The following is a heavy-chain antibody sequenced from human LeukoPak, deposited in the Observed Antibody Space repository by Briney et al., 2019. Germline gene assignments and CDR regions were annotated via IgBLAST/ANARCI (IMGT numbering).Heavy chain of an antibody. V-gene: IGHV3-21*01. J-gene: IGHJ4*02. CDR3: ARDCSGGSCFYY. CDR1: GFTFSSYS. D-gene: IGHD2-15*01. Sequence: PGGSLRLSCAASGFTFSSYSMNWVRQAPGKGLEWVSSISSSSYIYYADSVKGRFTISRDNAKNSLYLQMNSLRAEDTAVYYCARDCSGGSCFYYWGQGTLVTVSS. CDR2: ISSSSYI.